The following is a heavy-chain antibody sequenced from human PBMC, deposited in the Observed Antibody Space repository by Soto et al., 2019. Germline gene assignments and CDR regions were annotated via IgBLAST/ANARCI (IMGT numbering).Heavy chain of an antibody. CDR2: IGTRSDI. J-gene: IGHJ6*02. CDR1: GFTFSTYS. Sequence: LRLSCAASGFTFSTYSMHWVRQAPGKGLEWVSSIGTRSDIYYADSVKGRFTISRDNAKNSLSLQMNSLRAEDTGVYYCAREETAWPLAYGLDVWGQGTTVTVS. D-gene: IGHD2-21*02. V-gene: IGHV3-21*01. CDR3: AREETAWPLAYGLDV.